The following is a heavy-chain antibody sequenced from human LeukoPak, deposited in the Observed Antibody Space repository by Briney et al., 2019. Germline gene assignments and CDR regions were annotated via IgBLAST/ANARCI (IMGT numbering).Heavy chain of an antibody. CDR3: AKGVVVRGVPGLSYYYGMDV. CDR1: GFTFRSYS. D-gene: IGHD3-10*01. V-gene: IGHV3-23*01. CDR2: ISGSGGST. J-gene: IGHJ6*04. Sequence: SGGCLRLSCAASGFTFRSYSMSWVRQAPGRGLEWVSAISGSGGSTYYADSVKGRFTISRHNSKNTLYLQVNSLRAEDTAVYYCAKGVVVRGVPGLSYYYGMDVWGKGTTVTVSS.